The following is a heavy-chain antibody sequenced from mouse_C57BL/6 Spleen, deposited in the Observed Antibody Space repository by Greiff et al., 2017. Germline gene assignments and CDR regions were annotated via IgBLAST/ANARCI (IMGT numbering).Heavy chain of an antibody. J-gene: IGHJ3*01. V-gene: IGHV1-52*01. Sequence: QVHVKQPGAELVRPGSSVKLSCKASGYTFTSYWMHWVKQRPIQGLEWIGNIDPSDSETHYNQKFKDKATLTVDKSSSTAYMQLSSLTSEDSAVYYCARNYYGSSSAWFAYWGQGTLVTVSA. CDR1: GYTFTSYW. CDR2: IDPSDSET. CDR3: ARNYYGSSSAWFAY. D-gene: IGHD1-1*01.